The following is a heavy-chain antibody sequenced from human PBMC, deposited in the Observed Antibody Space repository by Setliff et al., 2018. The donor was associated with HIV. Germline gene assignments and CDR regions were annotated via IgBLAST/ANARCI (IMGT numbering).Heavy chain of an antibody. Sequence: ASVKVSCKVSGYTLTELSRHWVRQAPGQGLEWMGRINPTSGGTDYAQKFEDRVAMTTDTSKSTAYMELSRLTSDDTAVYYCAKGVTLIRGPLEVWGFDSWGQGSLVTVSS. CDR3: AKGVTLIRGPLEVWGFDS. CDR1: GYTLTELS. CDR2: INPTSGGT. V-gene: IGHV1-2*06. J-gene: IGHJ4*02. D-gene: IGHD3-10*01.